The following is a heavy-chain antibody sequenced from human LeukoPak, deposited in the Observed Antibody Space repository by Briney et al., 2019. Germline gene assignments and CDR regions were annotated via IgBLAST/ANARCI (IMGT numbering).Heavy chain of an antibody. D-gene: IGHD3-22*01. Sequence: SETLSLNCTVSGGSISSGDYYWSWIRQPPGKGLEWIAYMYYSGSTYYNPSLKSRVTMSTDTSKNQLSLKLSSVTAADTAVYYCARPYYYDSRIDPWGQGILVTVSS. CDR2: MYYSGST. CDR3: ARPYYYDSRIDP. V-gene: IGHV4-30-4*01. J-gene: IGHJ5*02. CDR1: GGSISSGDYY.